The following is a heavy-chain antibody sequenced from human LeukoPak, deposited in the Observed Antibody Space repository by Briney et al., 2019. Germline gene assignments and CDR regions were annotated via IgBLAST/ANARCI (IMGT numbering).Heavy chain of an antibody. Sequence: GGSLRLSCAASGFTFSRYWMSWVRQAPGKGLEWVANIQQDGSEKYYVDSVKGRFTILRDNAKNSLYLQMNSLRAKDTAVYYCARDLYDILTGYYYDAFDIWGQGTMVTVSS. CDR3: ARDLYDILTGYYYDAFDI. CDR2: IQQDGSEK. J-gene: IGHJ3*02. CDR1: GFTFSRYW. V-gene: IGHV3-7*01. D-gene: IGHD3-9*01.